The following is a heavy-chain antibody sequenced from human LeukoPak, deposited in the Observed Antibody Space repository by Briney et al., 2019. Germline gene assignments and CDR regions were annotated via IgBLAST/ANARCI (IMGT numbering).Heavy chain of an antibody. CDR3: AKPYSSSGLFWFDP. CDR1: GFNISTYA. Sequence: GGSLRLSCAASGFNISTYAMNWVRQAPGKGLEWVSVISVSGSTYHADSVKGRFTVSRDNSKNTLYLQMNSLRAEDTAVYYCAKPYSSSGLFWFDPWGQGTLVTVSS. D-gene: IGHD6-6*01. V-gene: IGHV3-23*01. J-gene: IGHJ5*02. CDR2: ISVSGST.